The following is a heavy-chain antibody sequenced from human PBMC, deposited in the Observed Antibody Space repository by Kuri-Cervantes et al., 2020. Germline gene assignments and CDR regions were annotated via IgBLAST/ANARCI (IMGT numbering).Heavy chain of an antibody. Sequence: SVKVSCKASGGTFSSYAISWVRQAPGQGLEWMGGIIPIFGTANYAQKFQGRVTITANESTSTAYMELSSLRSEDTAVYYCARDGAAEWQNWFDPWGQGTLVTVSS. CDR1: GGTFSSYA. D-gene: IGHD3-3*01. CDR3: ARDGAAEWQNWFDP. V-gene: IGHV1-69*13. CDR2: IIPIFGTA. J-gene: IGHJ5*02.